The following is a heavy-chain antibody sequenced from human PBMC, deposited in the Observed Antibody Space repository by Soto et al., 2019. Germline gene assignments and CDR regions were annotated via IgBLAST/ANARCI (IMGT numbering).Heavy chain of an antibody. CDR3: ARGRALVGVPQYYYYYYMDV. CDR1: GYTFASYD. V-gene: IGHV1-8*01. CDR2: MNPNSGNT. D-gene: IGHD3-3*01. Sequence: EASVKVSCKASGYTFASYDINWVRQATGQGLEWMGWMNPNSGNTGYAQKFQGRVTMTRNTSISTAYMELSSLRSEDTAVYYCARGRALVGVPQYYYYYYMDVGGKGTTVTVSS. J-gene: IGHJ6*03.